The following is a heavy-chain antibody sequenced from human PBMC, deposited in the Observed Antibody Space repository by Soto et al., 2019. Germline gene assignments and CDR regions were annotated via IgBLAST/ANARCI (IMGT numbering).Heavy chain of an antibody. CDR3: ARAGSAARPQNFDY. Sequence: SETLSLTCTVSGGSISSGDYYWSWIRQPPGKGLEWIGYIYYSGSTYYNPSLKSRVTISVDTSKNQFSLKLSSVTAADTAVYYCARAGSAARPQNFDYWGQGTLVTVSS. D-gene: IGHD6-6*01. CDR1: GGSISSGDYY. V-gene: IGHV4-30-4*01. J-gene: IGHJ4*02. CDR2: IYYSGST.